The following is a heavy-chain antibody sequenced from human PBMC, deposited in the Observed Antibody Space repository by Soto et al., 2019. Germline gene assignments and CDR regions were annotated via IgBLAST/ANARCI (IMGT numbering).Heavy chain of an antibody. D-gene: IGHD1-1*01. V-gene: IGHV4-31*03. J-gene: IGHJ4*02. CDR1: GGSISTVGHY. Sequence: QVQLQESGPKLVKPSQTLSLTCSVSGGSISTVGHYWTWIRQPPGKGLEWIGSIYHTGSTYYSKSLRSRLTMSVDTSKSQFSLRLSSVTAAETAVYYCARATGTLRSRNCDYWGQGSLVTVSS. CDR2: IYHTGST. CDR3: ARATGTLRSRNCDY.